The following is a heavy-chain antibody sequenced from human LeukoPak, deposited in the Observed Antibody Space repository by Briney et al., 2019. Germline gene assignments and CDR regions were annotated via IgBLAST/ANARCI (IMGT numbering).Heavy chain of an antibody. D-gene: IGHD2-21*02. J-gene: IGHJ4*02. V-gene: IGHV3-7*01. CDR1: GFTFSSYA. Sequence: PGGSLRLSCAASGFTFSSYAMSLVRQAPWKGLQWVANIKEDGTEEYYVDAVKGRFTISRDTAKNSLFLQMNSLRAEDTATYYCAREMYGSDWNGVFDYWGQGTLVTVST. CDR2: IKEDGTEE. CDR3: AREMYGSDWNGVFDY.